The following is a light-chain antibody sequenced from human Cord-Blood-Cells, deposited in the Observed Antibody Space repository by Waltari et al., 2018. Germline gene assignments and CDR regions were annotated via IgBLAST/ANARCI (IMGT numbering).Light chain of an antibody. CDR3: AAWDDSLNGPV. J-gene: IGLJ3*02. V-gene: IGLV1-44*01. CDR2: SNN. Sequence: QSVLTQPPSASGTPGQRVTISCSGSSSNIGSNTVNWYQQLPGTAPKLLIYSNNQRPCGVPDRFSGSKSGTSASLAISGLQSEDEADYYCAAWDDSLNGPVFGGGTKLTVL. CDR1: SSNIGSNT.